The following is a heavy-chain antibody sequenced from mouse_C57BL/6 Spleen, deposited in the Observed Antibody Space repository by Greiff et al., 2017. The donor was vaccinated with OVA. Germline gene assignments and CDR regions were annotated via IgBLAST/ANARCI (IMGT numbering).Heavy chain of an antibody. J-gene: IGHJ2*01. Sequence: EVQLVESEGGLVQPGSSMKLSCTASGFTFSDYYMAWVRQVPEKGLEWVANINYDGSSTYYLDSLKSRFIISRDNAKNILYLQMSSLKPEDTATYYCARLGREDYFDYWGQGTTLTVSS. D-gene: IGHD4-1*01. CDR3: ARLGREDYFDY. V-gene: IGHV5-16*01. CDR1: GFTFSDYY. CDR2: INYDGSST.